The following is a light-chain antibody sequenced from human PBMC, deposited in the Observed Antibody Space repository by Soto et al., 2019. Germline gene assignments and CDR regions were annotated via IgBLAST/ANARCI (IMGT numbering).Light chain of an antibody. Sequence: EIVLTQSPGTLSLSPGERATLYCRASQSVSSSYLAWYQQKPGQAPRLLIYGASSRATGIPDRFSGSGSGTDFTLTISRLEPEDFAVYYCQQYGRSPPWTFGQGTKVDIK. V-gene: IGKV3-20*01. CDR3: QQYGRSPPWT. J-gene: IGKJ1*01. CDR1: QSVSSSY. CDR2: GAS.